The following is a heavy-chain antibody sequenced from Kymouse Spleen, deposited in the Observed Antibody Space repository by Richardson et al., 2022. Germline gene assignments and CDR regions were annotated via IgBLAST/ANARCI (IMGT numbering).Heavy chain of an antibody. CDR2: ISAYNGNT. CDR3: AREAGIVVVPAAKDYYYGMDV. CDR1: GYTFTSYG. D-gene: IGHD2-2*02. J-gene: IGHJ6*02. Sequence: QVQLVQSGAEVKKPGASVKVSCKASGYTFTSYGISWVRQAPGQGLEWMGWISAYNGNTNYAQKLQGRVTMTTDTSTSTAYMELRSLRSDDTAVYYCAREAGIVVVPAAKDYYYGMDVWGQGTTVTVSS. V-gene: IGHV1-18*01.